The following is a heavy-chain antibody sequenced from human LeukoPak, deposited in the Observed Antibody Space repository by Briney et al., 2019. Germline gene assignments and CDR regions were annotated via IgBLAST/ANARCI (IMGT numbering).Heavy chain of an antibody. D-gene: IGHD2-8*02. V-gene: IGHV3-74*01. CDR2: IKSDGSST. Sequence: GGSLRLSCAASGSTFSSYEMNWVRQAPGKGLGWVSHIKSDGSSTSYADSVKGRFTISGDNAKNTLFLQMNSLRAEDAAVYYCARGGVPGGFDLWGQGTMVTVSS. J-gene: IGHJ3*01. CDR1: GSTFSSYE. CDR3: ARGGVPGGFDL.